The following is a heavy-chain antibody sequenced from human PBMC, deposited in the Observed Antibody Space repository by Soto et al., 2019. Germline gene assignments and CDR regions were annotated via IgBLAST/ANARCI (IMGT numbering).Heavy chain of an antibody. V-gene: IGHV3-23*01. J-gene: IGHJ6*02. CDR2: LSGSGGDT. D-gene: IGHD7-27*01. CDR3: AKDFVQDWGQDYYYGMDV. Sequence: SLRLSCAASGFIFTDYAMTWVRQAPGKGLEWVSGLSGSGGDTYYADSVKGRFTVSRDNSRNTLYLQMNSLRAEDTAVYYCAKDFVQDWGQDYYYGMDVWGQGTTVTVSS. CDR1: GFIFTDYA.